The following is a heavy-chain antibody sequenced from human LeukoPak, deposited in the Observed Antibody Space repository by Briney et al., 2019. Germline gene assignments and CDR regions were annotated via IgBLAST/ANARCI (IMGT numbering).Heavy chain of an antibody. CDR3: ARVRSESYTQFDY. CDR1: GYSISSYY. D-gene: IGHD1-26*01. Sequence: PSETLSLTCTASGYSISSYYWSWLRQPPGKGLEWIGYIHYSGSTNYSPALKSRVTITVDTSKNQFSLKLSSVTAADTAVYYCARVRSESYTQFDYWGQGTLVTVCS. CDR2: IHYSGST. V-gene: IGHV4-59*01. J-gene: IGHJ4*02.